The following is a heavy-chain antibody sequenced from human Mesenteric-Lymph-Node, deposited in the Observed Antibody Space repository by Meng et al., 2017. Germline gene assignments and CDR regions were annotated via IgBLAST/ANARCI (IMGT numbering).Heavy chain of an antibody. CDR3: ARGYSSGWYRGDDAFDI. J-gene: IGHJ3*02. Sequence: ASVKVSCKASGYTFTGYYIHWVRQAPGQGLEWMGRIHPSNGVTNYAQKFQGRVTLTRDTSISTAYMELSRLRSDDTAVYYCARGYSSGWYRGDDAFDIWGQGTRVTVSS. CDR1: GYTFTGYY. D-gene: IGHD6-19*01. CDR2: IHPSNGVT. V-gene: IGHV1-2*06.